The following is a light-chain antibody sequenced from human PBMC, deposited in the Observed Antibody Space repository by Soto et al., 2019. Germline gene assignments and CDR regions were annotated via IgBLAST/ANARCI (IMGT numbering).Light chain of an antibody. CDR2: WAS. CDR3: QQYYSTPPA. J-gene: IGKJ3*01. CDR1: QSVLYSSNNKNY. Sequence: DIVMTQSPDSLAVSLGERATINCKSSQSVLYSSNNKNYFAWYQKQPGQPPKLLIYWASTRESGVPDRFSGSGSGTDYTLTISSLQAEDVAVYYCQQYYSTPPAFGPGTKVDIK. V-gene: IGKV4-1*01.